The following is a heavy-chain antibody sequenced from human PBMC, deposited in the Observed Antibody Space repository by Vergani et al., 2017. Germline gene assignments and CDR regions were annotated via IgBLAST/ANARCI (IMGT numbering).Heavy chain of an antibody. CDR2: INPNSGGT. V-gene: IGHV1-2*02. D-gene: IGHD2-2*01. J-gene: IGHJ4*02. CDR3: AXVGTSSNRDYFDY. CDR1: GYTFTDYF. Sequence: QVQLVQSGAEVKKPGASVQVSCKASGYTFTDYFMHWVRQAPGQGLEWMGWINPNSGGTNYAQKFQDRVTMTRDTSISTAYMELSNLRSDDTAVYYCAXVGTSSNRDYFDYWGQGTLVTVSS.